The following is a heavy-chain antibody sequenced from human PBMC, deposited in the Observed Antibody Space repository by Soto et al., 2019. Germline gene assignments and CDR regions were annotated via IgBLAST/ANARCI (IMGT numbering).Heavy chain of an antibody. J-gene: IGHJ4*02. CDR2: ISGSGGST. CDR1: GFTFSSYA. CDR3: ANSGYYGGFFEQNDY. D-gene: IGHD3-22*01. V-gene: IGHV3-23*01. Sequence: GGSLRLSCAASGFTFSSYAMSWVRQAPGKGLEWVSAISGSGGSTYYADSVKGRFTISRDNSKNTLYLQMNSLRAEDTAVYYCANSGYYGGFFEQNDYWGQGTLVTVSS.